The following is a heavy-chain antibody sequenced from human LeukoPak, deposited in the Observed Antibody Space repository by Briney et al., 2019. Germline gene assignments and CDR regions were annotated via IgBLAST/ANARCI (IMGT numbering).Heavy chain of an antibody. D-gene: IGHD3-22*01. Sequence: PGGSLRLSCAASGFAFSSYAMSWVRQAPGKGLEWVSAISGSGGSTYYADSVKGRFTISRDNSKNTLYLQMNSLRAEDTAVYYCAKQYYYDSRGGVDYWGQGTLVTVSS. V-gene: IGHV3-23*01. J-gene: IGHJ4*02. CDR1: GFAFSSYA. CDR3: AKQYYYDSRGGVDY. CDR2: ISGSGGST.